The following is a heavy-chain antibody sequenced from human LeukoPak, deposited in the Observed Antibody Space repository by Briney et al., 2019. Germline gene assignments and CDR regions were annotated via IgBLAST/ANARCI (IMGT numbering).Heavy chain of an antibody. V-gene: IGHV4-4*02. CDR3: AKAAAYNLDI. CDR1: GDSITNDIW. D-gene: IGHD5-24*01. Sequence: PSGTLSLTCAVSGDSITNDIWWTWVRQPPGKGLQWIGEMFSRGNIHYNPSLKDRVTILLDKSKSHFSLSLRSVTAADTAVYYCAKAAAYNLDIWGKGTTVTVSS. J-gene: IGHJ6*04. CDR2: MFSRGNI.